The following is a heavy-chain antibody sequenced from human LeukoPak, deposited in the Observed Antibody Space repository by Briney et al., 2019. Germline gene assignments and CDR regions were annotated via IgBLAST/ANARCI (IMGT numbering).Heavy chain of an antibody. Sequence: ASVKVSCKASGYTFTSYYMHWVRQAPGQGLEWMGVINPSGGSTSYAQKFQGRVTITRDTSTSTVYMELSSLRSEDTAVYYCARSYYDSSGYYHYFDYWGQGTLVTVSS. CDR2: INPSGGST. CDR1: GYTFTSYY. V-gene: IGHV1-46*01. CDR3: ARSYYDSSGYYHYFDY. D-gene: IGHD3-22*01. J-gene: IGHJ4*02.